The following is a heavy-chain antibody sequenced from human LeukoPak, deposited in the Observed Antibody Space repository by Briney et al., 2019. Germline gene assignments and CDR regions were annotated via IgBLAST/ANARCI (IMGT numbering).Heavy chain of an antibody. V-gene: IGHV3-48*03. CDR1: GFTFSSYE. Sequence: PGGSLRLSCAASGFTFSSYEMNWVRQAPGKGLEWVSYISSSGSTIYYADSVKGRFTISRDNAKNSLHLQMNSLRAEDTAVYYCARIPADVFYYGSGSYYMVYWGQGTLVTVSS. J-gene: IGHJ4*02. CDR2: ISSSGSTI. CDR3: ARIPADVFYYGSGSYYMVY. D-gene: IGHD3-10*01.